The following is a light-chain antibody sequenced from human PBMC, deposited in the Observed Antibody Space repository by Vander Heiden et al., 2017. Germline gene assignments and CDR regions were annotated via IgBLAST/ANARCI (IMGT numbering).Light chain of an antibody. CDR3: QQDDSTPLT. J-gene: IGKJ4*01. CDR2: WES. Sequence: DIVMTQSPDSLAVALGERATINCKSSQNVLYSSNNKNYLAWYQQKPGQPPKLLIYWESTRESGVPDRFSGSGSGKDFTLTISSLQAEDVAVYYCQQDDSTPLTFGGGTKVEIK. V-gene: IGKV4-1*01. CDR1: QNVLYSSNNKNY.